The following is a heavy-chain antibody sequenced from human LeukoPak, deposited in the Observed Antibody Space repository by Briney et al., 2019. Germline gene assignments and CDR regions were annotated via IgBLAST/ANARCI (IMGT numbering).Heavy chain of an antibody. J-gene: IGHJ4*02. CDR3: AFGAVAGIAHFDY. Sequence: ASVKFSCKASGGTFSSYAISWVRQAPGQGLEWMGGIIPIFGTANYAQKFQGRVTITADESTSTAHMELSSLRSEDTAVYYCAFGAVAGIAHFDYWGQGTLVTVSS. CDR2: IIPIFGTA. CDR1: GGTFSSYA. V-gene: IGHV1-69*13. D-gene: IGHD6-19*01.